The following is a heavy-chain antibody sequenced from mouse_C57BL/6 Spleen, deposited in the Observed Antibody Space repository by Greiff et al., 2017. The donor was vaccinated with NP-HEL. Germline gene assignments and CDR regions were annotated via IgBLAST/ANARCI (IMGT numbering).Heavy chain of an antibody. CDR3: ARNGNYYFDY. Sequence: DVHLVESGGGLVKPGGSLKLSCAASGFTFSDYGMHWVRQAPEKGLEWVAYISSGSSTIYYADTVKGRFTISRDNAKNTLFLQMTSLRSEDTAMYYCARNGNYYFDYWGQGTTLTVSS. J-gene: IGHJ2*01. CDR2: ISSGSSTI. V-gene: IGHV5-17*01. CDR1: GFTFSDYG. D-gene: IGHD2-1*01.